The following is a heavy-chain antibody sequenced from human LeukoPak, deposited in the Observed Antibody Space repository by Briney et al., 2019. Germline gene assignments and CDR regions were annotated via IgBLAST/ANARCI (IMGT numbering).Heavy chain of an antibody. CDR1: GGTFSSYA. CDR3: ATPRGVVPAAKHDYYYYYYMDV. J-gene: IGHJ6*03. D-gene: IGHD2-2*01. Sequence: GASVKVSCKASGGTFSSYAISWVRQAPGQGLEWMGGIIPIFGTANYAQKFQGRVTITADESTSTAYMELSSLRSEDTAVYYCATPRGVVPAAKHDYYYYYYMDVWGKGTTVTVSS. V-gene: IGHV1-69*13. CDR2: IIPIFGTA.